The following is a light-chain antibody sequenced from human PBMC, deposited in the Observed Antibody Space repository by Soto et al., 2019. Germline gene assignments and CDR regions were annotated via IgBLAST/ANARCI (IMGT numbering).Light chain of an antibody. J-gene: IGLJ1*01. V-gene: IGLV2-23*01. CDR3: CSYVGATTYV. Sequence: QCVLTQPASVSGSPGQSITISCTGTSSTVGGFNVVSWYQQHPGKAPKVIIYEGIKRPSGVSNRFSGSNSGSTASLTISGLQAEDEADYYCCSYVGATTYVFGTGTKVTVL. CDR2: EGI. CDR1: SSTVGGFNV.